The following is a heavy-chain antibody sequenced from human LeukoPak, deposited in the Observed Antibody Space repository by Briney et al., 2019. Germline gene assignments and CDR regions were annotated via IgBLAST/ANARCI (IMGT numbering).Heavy chain of an antibody. D-gene: IGHD3-16*02. CDR1: GYTFTSYD. J-gene: IGHJ6*03. Sequence: GASVKVSCKASGYTFTSYDINWVRQATGQGLEWMGWMNPNSGNTGYAQKFQGRVTITRNTSISTAYMELSSLRSEDTAVYYCARGRGGYDYVWGSYRPGYYMDVWGKGTTVTVSS. CDR3: ARGRGGYDYVWGSYRPGYYMDV. CDR2: MNPNSGNT. V-gene: IGHV1-8*03.